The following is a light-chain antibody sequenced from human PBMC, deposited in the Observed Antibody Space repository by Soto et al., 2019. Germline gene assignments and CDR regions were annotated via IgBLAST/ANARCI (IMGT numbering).Light chain of an antibody. V-gene: IGKV3-20*01. CDR2: GSS. CDR3: QQYGDSPLT. CDR1: QSVSSSY. Sequence: EIVLTQSPGTLSLSPGERATLSCRASQSVSSSYFAWYQQKPGQAPRLLIYGSSIRATGIPDRFSGSGSGTDFTLTISRLEPEDFAVYYCQQYGDSPLTFSPGTKVDIK. J-gene: IGKJ3*01.